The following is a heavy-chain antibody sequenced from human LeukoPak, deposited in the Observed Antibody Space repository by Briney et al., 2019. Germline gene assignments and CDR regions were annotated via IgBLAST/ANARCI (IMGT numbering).Heavy chain of an antibody. CDR2: ISGSGGST. D-gene: IGHD3-10*01. CDR3: AKFGLAGSGRYHDAFDI. CDR1: GFTFSTYA. Sequence: SGGSLRLSCAASGFTFSTYAMSWVRQAPGKGLEWVSAISGSGGSTYYADSVKGRSTISRDDSKNTLYLQMNSLRAEDTAVYYCAKFGLAGSGRYHDAFDIWGQGTMVTVSS. V-gene: IGHV3-23*01. J-gene: IGHJ3*02.